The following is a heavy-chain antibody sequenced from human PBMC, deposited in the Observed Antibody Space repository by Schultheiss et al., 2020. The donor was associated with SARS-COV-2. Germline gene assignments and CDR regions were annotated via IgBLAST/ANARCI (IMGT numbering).Heavy chain of an antibody. CDR2: ISYDGSNK. J-gene: IGHJ4*02. CDR3: AKDSSPYGSGSYLDY. CDR1: GFTFSSYA. D-gene: IGHD3-10*01. V-gene: IGHV3-30-3*02. Sequence: GESLKISCAASGFTFSSYAMHWVRQAPGKGLEWVAVISYDGSNKYYADSVKGRFTISRDNSKNTLYLQMNSLRAEDTAVYYCAKDSSPYGSGSYLDYWGQGTLVTVSS.